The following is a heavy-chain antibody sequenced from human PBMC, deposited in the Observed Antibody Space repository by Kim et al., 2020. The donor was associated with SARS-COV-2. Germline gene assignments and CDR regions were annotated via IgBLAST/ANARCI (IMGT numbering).Heavy chain of an antibody. Sequence: ASVKVSCKASGYSFTGYYMHWVRQAPGQGLEWMGWVNPNNGGSNLAQKFKGKVTMTRDASTSTGHLELTRLTSDDTALYFCARGSDFWRNSNAYHFDLWG. J-gene: IGHJ2*01. V-gene: IGHV1-2*02. CDR3: ARGSDFWRNSNAYHFDL. CDR2: VNPNNGGS. CDR1: GYSFTGYY. D-gene: IGHD3-3*01.